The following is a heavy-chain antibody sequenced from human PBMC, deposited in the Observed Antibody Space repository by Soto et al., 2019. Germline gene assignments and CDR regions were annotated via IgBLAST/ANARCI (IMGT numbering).Heavy chain of an antibody. J-gene: IGHJ6*02. D-gene: IGHD2-15*01. V-gene: IGHV1-2*02. CDR3: ARERVDIVVVVAATPDYYYGMDV. Sequence: QVQLVQSGAEVKKPGASVKVSCKASGYTFTSYYMHWVRQAPGQGLEWMGWINPNSGGTNYAQKFQGRVTMTRDTSISTAYMELSRLRSDDTAVYYCARERVDIVVVVAATPDYYYGMDVWGQGTTVTVSS. CDR2: INPNSGGT. CDR1: GYTFTSYY.